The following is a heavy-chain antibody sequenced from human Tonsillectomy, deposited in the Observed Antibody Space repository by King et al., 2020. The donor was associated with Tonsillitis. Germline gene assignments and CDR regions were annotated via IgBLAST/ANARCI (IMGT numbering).Heavy chain of an antibody. Sequence: LQLQESGPGVVKPSETLSLTCTVSGGSISRGDHFWAWIRQPPGKGLEWSGYLYSSGTIFYNPSLKSVITISGGTSENRFSLKLSSVTAAHTAVYFCARYVSGSFDYWGQGALVTVSS. D-gene: IGHD1-26*01. CDR2: LYSSGTI. V-gene: IGHV4-39*01. CDR3: ARYVSGSFDY. CDR1: GGSISRGDHF. J-gene: IGHJ4*02.